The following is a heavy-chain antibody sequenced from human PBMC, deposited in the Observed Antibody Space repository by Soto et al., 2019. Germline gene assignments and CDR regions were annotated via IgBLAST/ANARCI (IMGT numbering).Heavy chain of an antibody. V-gene: IGHV4-30-2*01. CDR2: IYHSGTF. Sequence: PSETLSLTCAVSGGSISAAGDSWSWIRQPPGGGLEWIGYIYHSGTFLYNPSLKTRLTMSLDRSNNQFSLTLNSVTAADTAVYYCAVAPHWFDRWGQGTQVTVSS. J-gene: IGHJ5*02. CDR3: AVAPHWFDR. CDR1: GGSISAAGDS.